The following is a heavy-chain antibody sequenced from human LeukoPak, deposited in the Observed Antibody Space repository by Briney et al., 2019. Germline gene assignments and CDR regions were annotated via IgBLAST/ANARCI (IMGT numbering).Heavy chain of an antibody. CDR3: TRPKPFDGQEWNYYYMDV. CDR2: IRSKANSYAT. V-gene: IGHV3-73*01. Sequence: GGSLRLSCAASGFTFSGSAMHWVRQASGKGLEWVGRIRSKANSYATAYAASVKGRFTISRDDSKNTAYLQMNSLKTEDTAVYYCTRPKPFDGQEWNYYYMDVWGKGTTVTISS. J-gene: IGHJ6*03. CDR1: GFTFSGSA. D-gene: IGHD2-8*01.